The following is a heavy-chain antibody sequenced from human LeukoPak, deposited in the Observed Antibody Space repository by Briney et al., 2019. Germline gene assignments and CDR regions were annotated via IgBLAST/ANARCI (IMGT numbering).Heavy chain of an antibody. J-gene: IGHJ1*01. D-gene: IGHD2-2*01. CDR2: ISDGESP. CDR1: GGSISYYY. Sequence: SETLSLTCSVSGGSISYYYWSWVRQFPGKGLEWIGYISDGESPDYNPSLQSRVTICVDSSKNQFFLNLTSVTAADTAVYYCAQDRFSFVHWGQGTLVTVSS. CDR3: AQDRFSFVH. V-gene: IGHV4-59*01.